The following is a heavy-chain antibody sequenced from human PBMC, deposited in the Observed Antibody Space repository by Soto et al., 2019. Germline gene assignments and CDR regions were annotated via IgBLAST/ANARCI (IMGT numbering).Heavy chain of an antibody. CDR1: GFTFSSYG. CDR2: ISYDGSNK. D-gene: IGHD6-19*01. Sequence: GGSLRLSCAASGFTFSSYGMHWVRQAPGKGLEWAAVISYDGSNKYYADSMKGRFTISRDNSKNTLYLQMNSLRAEDTAVYYCAKDLRPMYSSGWYDYWGQGTLVTVSS. CDR3: AKDLRPMYSSGWYDY. J-gene: IGHJ4*02. V-gene: IGHV3-30*18.